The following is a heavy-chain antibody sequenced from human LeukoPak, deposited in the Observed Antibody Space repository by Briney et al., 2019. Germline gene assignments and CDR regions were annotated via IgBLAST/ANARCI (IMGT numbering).Heavy chain of an antibody. CDR2: VYHSGST. CDR3: ARDLIYLTNYYYYGMDV. V-gene: IGHV4-4*02. Sequence: PSETLSLTCAVSGDSINTNHWWSWVRQPPGKGLEWIGEVYHSGSTNYNPSLKSRVTISVDTSKNQFSLKLNSVTAADTAVYYCARDLIYLTNYYYYGMDVWGQGTTVTVSS. CDR1: GDSINTNHW. D-gene: IGHD4/OR15-4a*01. J-gene: IGHJ6*02.